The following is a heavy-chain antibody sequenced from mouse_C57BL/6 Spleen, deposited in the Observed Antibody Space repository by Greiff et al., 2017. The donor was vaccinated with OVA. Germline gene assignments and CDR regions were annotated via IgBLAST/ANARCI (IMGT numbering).Heavy chain of an antibody. CDR1: GYTFTDYY. D-gene: IGHD2-3*01. CDR2: INPNNGGT. J-gene: IGHJ3*01. CDR3: ARGWLLRTEAFAY. V-gene: IGHV1-26*01. Sequence: VQLQQSGPELVKPGASVKISCKASGYTFTDYYMNWVKQSHGKSLEWIGDINPNNGGTSYNQKFEGKATLTVDKSSSTAYMELRSLTSEDSAVYYCARGWLLRTEAFAYWGQGTLVTVSA.